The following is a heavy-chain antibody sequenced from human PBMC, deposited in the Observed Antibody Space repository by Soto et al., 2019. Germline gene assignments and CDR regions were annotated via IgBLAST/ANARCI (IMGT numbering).Heavy chain of an antibody. V-gene: IGHV3-66*01. CDR2: IYSGGST. CDR1: GFTVSSNY. D-gene: IGHD3-10*01. CDR3: ARGPAEDGVTMVRGVIEDNWFDP. Sequence: EVQLVESGGGLVQPGGSLRLSCAASGFTVSSNYMSWVRQAPGKGLEWVSVIYSGGSTYYADSVKGRFTISRDNSKNTLYLQMNSLRAEDTAVYYCARGPAEDGVTMVRGVIEDNWFDPWGQGTLVTVSS. J-gene: IGHJ5*02.